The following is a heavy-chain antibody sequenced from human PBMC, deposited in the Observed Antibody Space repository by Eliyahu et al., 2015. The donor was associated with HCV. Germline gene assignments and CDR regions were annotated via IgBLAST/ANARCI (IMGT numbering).Heavy chain of an antibody. CDR2: IKSKTDGGTT. CDR3: TTGAPGGFDYYLDV. J-gene: IGHJ6*03. CDR1: GFTFSKAW. Sequence: EVQLVEPGGGLVKPGGSLRLSCAASGFTFSKAWMSWVRQAPGKGREGVGRIKSKTDGGTTDYAAPVKGRFTISRDDSKSTLYLQMNSLKTEDTAVYYCTTGAPGGFDYYLDVWGQGTTVTVSS. V-gene: IGHV3-15*01. D-gene: IGHD3-10*01.